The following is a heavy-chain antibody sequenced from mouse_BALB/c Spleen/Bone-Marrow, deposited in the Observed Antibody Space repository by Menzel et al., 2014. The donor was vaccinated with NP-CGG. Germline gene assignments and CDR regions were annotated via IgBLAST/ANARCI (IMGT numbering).Heavy chain of an antibody. V-gene: IGHV14-3*02. CDR3: AGYSRTTATPY. CDR2: IDPANGNT. J-gene: IGHJ3*01. D-gene: IGHD1-2*01. Sequence: EVKVVESGAELVKPGASVKLSCTASGFNIKDTYMHWVKQRPEQGLEWIGRIDPANGNTKYDPKFQGKATITADTSSNTAYLQLSSLTSEDTAVYYCAGYSRTTATPYWGQGTLVTVSA. CDR1: GFNIKDTY.